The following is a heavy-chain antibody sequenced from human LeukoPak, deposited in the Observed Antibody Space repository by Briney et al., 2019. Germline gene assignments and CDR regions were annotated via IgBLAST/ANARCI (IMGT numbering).Heavy chain of an antibody. CDR1: GFTFSSYS. Sequence: GGSLRLSCAASGFTFSSYSMNWVRQAPGKGLEWVSYISSLSGTIDYADSVKGRFIISRDNAKNSLFLQMNSLRAEDTAVYYCTTHYYGSTTYYYYYYMDVWGKGTTVTISS. V-gene: IGHV3-48*01. CDR3: TTHYYGSTTYYYYYYMDV. J-gene: IGHJ6*03. D-gene: IGHD3-10*01. CDR2: ISSLSGTI.